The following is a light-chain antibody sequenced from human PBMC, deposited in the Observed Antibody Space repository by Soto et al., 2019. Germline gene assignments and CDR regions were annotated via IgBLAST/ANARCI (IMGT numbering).Light chain of an antibody. V-gene: IGKV1-27*01. CDR3: QKYNSAPWT. CDR2: GAS. Sequence: DIQMTQSPSSLSASVGDRVTITCRASQGISNYLAWYQQKPGKVPKLLISGASTLQSGVPSRFSGGGSGTDFTLTISILQPEDVATYYCQKYNSAPWTFGQGTKVEIK. J-gene: IGKJ1*01. CDR1: QGISNY.